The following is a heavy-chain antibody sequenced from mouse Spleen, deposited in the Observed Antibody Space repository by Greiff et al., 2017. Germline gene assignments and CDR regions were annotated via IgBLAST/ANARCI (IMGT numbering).Heavy chain of an antibody. V-gene: IGHV1-80*01. CDR3: ARDGYSLYWAMDY. Sequence: QVQLQQSGAELVKPGASVKISCKASGYAFSSYWMNWVKQRPGKGLEWIGQIYPGDGDTNYNGKFKGKATLTADKSSSTAYMQLSSLTSEDSAVYFCARDGYSLYWAMDYWGQGTSVTVSS. CDR1: GYAFSSYW. CDR2: IYPGDGDT. J-gene: IGHJ4*01. D-gene: IGHD2-3*01.